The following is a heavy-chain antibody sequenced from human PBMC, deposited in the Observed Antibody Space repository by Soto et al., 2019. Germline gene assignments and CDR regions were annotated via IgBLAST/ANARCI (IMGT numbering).Heavy chain of an antibody. CDR2: IYYSGTTT. D-gene: IGHD1-26*01. CDR3: ARLGGSYAVPHFDY. Sequence: PSETLSLTCTVSGGSIYHYYWTWIRQPPGKGLEWMGYIYYSGTTTNYNPSLKSRVTLSVDTSKNQFSLKLSSVTAADTAVYYCARLGGSYAVPHFDYWGQGTLVTVSS. J-gene: IGHJ4*02. V-gene: IGHV4-59*08. CDR1: GGSIYHYY.